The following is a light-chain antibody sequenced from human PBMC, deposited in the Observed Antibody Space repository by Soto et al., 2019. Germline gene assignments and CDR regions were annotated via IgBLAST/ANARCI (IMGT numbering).Light chain of an antibody. J-gene: IGKJ5*01. CDR1: QSVSSN. CDR2: DAS. V-gene: IGKV3-11*01. CDR3: QQRSNWPIT. Sequence: EIVMTQSPATLSVSPWERATLSCRASQSVSSNLAWYQQKPGQPPRLLIYDASTRATGIPARFSGSGSGTDFTLTISSLEPEDFAVYYCQQRSNWPITFGQGARLEIK.